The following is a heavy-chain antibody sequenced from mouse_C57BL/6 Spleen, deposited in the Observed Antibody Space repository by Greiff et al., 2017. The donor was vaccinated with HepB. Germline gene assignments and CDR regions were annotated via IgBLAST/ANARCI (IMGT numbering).Heavy chain of an antibody. Sequence: EVKLVESEGGLVQPGSSMKLSCTASGFTFSDYYMAWVRQVPEKGLEWVANINYDGSSTYYLDSLKSRFIISRDNAKNILYLQMSSLKSEDTATYYCARYFPDYYGSSYDYYAMDYWGQRTSVTVSS. CDR3: ARYFPDYYGSSYDYYAMDY. J-gene: IGHJ4*01. CDR1: GFTFSDYY. CDR2: INYDGSST. V-gene: IGHV5-16*01. D-gene: IGHD1-1*01.